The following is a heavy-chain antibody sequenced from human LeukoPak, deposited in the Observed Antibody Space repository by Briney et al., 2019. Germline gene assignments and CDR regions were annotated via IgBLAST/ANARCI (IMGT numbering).Heavy chain of an antibody. Sequence: PGGSLRLSCAASGFTFSSYSMNWVRQAPGKGLVWVSYINNDGSSRSYADSVKGRFTISRDNAKNMLYLQMNSLRVEDTAVYYCAIFKENGYWGQGTLVTVSS. CDR2: INNDGSSR. CDR3: AIFKENGY. CDR1: GFTFSSYS. V-gene: IGHV3-74*01. J-gene: IGHJ4*02. D-gene: IGHD2-8*01.